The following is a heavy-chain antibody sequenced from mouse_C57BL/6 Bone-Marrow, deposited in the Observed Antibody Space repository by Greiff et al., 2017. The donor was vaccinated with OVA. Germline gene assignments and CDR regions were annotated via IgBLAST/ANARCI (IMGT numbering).Heavy chain of an antibody. CDR3: ARGLGEGVAY. CDR2: IYPSDSAT. V-gene: IGHV1-61*01. Sequence: QVQLQQPGAELVRPGSSVKLSCKASGYTFTSYWMDWVKQRPGQGLEWIGNIYPSDSATHYNQKFKDKATLTVDKSSSTAYMQLSSLTSEDSAVYYCARGLGEGVAYWGQGTLVTVSA. D-gene: IGHD4-1*01. CDR1: GYTFTSYW. J-gene: IGHJ3*01.